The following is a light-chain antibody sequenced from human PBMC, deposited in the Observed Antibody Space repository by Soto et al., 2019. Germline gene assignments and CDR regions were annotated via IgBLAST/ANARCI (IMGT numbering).Light chain of an antibody. CDR2: DAS. Sequence: EIVLTQSPATLSLSPGERATLSYRASQSVSSYLAWYQQKPGQAPRLLIYDASNRATGIPARFSGSGSGTDFTLTISSLEPEDFAVYYCQQRSNWLTFGGGTNVEIK. CDR1: QSVSSY. CDR3: QQRSNWLT. V-gene: IGKV3-11*01. J-gene: IGKJ4*01.